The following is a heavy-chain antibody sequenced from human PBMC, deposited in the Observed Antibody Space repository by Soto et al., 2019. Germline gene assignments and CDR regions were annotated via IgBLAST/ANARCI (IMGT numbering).Heavy chain of an antibody. CDR3: VRDKPEYYDSSGSSHGGDVFDI. V-gene: IGHV1-3*01. CDR2: LNPGNGKT. J-gene: IGHJ3*02. CDR1: GYAFSRHG. Sequence: ASVQVSGKTSGYAFSRHGLQCVRQAPGQSLEWMGWLNPGNGKTKYSQKFQGRVTFTRDTSASTVYMELSGLTSEDTAVFYCVRDKPEYYDSSGSSHGGDVFDIWGQGTMVTV. D-gene: IGHD3-22*01.